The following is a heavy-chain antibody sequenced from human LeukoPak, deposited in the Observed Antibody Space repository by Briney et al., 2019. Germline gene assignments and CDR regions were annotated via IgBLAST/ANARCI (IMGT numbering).Heavy chain of an antibody. CDR1: GFTFSSYA. CDR2: ISGSGGST. Sequence: GGSLRLSCAASGFTFSSYAMSWVRQAPGKGLEWVSAISGSGGSTYYADSVKGQFTISRDNSKNTLYLQMNSLRAEDTAVYYCAKRIYDFWSGYYRRTENHFDYWGQGTLVTVSS. D-gene: IGHD3-3*01. J-gene: IGHJ4*02. V-gene: IGHV3-23*01. CDR3: AKRIYDFWSGYYRRTENHFDY.